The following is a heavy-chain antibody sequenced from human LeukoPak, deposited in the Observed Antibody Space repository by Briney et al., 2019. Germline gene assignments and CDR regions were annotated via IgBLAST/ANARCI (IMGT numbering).Heavy chain of an antibody. CDR3: ARYSNYNSFDY. CDR2: IYHSGST. D-gene: IGHD4-4*01. V-gene: IGHV4-34*01. Sequence: PSETLSLTCAVYGGSFSGYYWSWIRQPPGKGLEWIGYIYHSGSTYYNPSLKSRVTISVDRSKNQFSLKLSSVTAADTAVYYCARYSNYNSFDYWGQGTLVTVSS. CDR1: GGSFSGYY. J-gene: IGHJ4*02.